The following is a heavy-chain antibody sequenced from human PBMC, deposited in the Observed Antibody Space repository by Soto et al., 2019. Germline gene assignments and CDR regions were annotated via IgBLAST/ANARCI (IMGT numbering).Heavy chain of an antibody. V-gene: IGHV3-48*01. J-gene: IGHJ5*02. CDR2: ISSSSSTI. CDR1: GFTFSSYS. CDR3: AREADILNWFDP. D-gene: IGHD3-9*01. Sequence: EVQLVESGGGLVQPGGSLRLSCAASGFTFSSYSMNWVRQAPGKGLEWVSYISSSSSTIYYADSVKGRFTISRDNAKNSLYLQMNSLRAEATAVYYCAREADILNWFDPWGQGTLVTLSS.